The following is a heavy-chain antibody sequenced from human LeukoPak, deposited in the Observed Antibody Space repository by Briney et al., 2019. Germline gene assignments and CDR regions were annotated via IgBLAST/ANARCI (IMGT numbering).Heavy chain of an antibody. CDR2: INPSGGST. V-gene: IGHV1-46*01. D-gene: IGHD2-21*02. J-gene: IGHJ5*02. CDR1: GYTFTSYY. Sequence: ASVKVSCKASGYTFTSYYMHWVRQAPGQGLEWMGIINPSGGSTSYAQKFQGRVTMTRDTSTSTAYMELRSLRSDDTAVYYCARDCGGDCYDFSHWFDPWGQGTLVTVSS. CDR3: ARDCGGDCYDFSHWFDP.